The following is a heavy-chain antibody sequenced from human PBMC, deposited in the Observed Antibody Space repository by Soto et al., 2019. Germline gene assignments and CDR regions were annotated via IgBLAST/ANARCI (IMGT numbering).Heavy chain of an antibody. Sequence: QVQLQESGPGLVKPSQTLSLTCTVSGGSISSGDYYWSWIRQAPGKGLEWIGYIYYSGSTYYNPSLQSRVTISVDTSKNQFSLKLSSVTAADTAVYYCARAQGSGFLVSWGQGTLVTVSS. CDR1: GGSISSGDYY. J-gene: IGHJ4*02. V-gene: IGHV4-30-4*01. CDR2: IYYSGST. D-gene: IGHD3-10*01. CDR3: ARAQGSGFLVS.